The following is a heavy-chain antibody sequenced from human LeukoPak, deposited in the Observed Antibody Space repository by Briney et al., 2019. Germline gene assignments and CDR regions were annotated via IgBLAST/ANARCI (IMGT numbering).Heavy chain of an antibody. J-gene: IGHJ4*02. CDR2: IHPTDGST. V-gene: IGHV1-46*01. Sequence: ASVKVSCKTSGYTFSTYYMHWVRQAPRQGLEWLGIIHPTDGSTSYTQKIQGRVTMTRDTATGTAYLELSSLRSEDTAVYWCARANGGGLDYWGQGTLITVSS. D-gene: IGHD3-10*01. CDR1: GYTFSTYY. CDR3: ARANGGGLDY.